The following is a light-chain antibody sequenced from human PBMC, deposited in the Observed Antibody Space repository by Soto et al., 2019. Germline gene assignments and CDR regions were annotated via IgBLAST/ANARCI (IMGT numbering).Light chain of an antibody. V-gene: IGLV2-23*02. Sequence: QSALTQPASVSGSPGQSITISCTGTSSDVGAYNYVSWYQQHPDRAPKLMIFEVSDRPSGVSNRFSGSNSGNTASLTISGLQAEDEADYFCCSYAGGSNVFGAGTKVTVL. CDR1: SSDVGAYNY. CDR3: CSYAGGSNV. CDR2: EVS. J-gene: IGLJ1*01.